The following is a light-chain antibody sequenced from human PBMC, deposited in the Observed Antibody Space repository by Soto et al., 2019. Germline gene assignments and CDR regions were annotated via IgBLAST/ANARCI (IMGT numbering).Light chain of an antibody. V-gene: IGLV2-8*01. CDR1: SSDVGGYKY. CDR3: SSYAGSNNWV. J-gene: IGLJ3*02. CDR2: EVS. Sequence: QSVLTQPPSASGSPGQSVTIPCTGTSSDVGGYKYVSWYQQHPGKAPKLMIYEVSKRPSGVPDRFSGSKSGNTASLTVSGLQAEDEADYYCSSYAGSNNWVFGGGTK.